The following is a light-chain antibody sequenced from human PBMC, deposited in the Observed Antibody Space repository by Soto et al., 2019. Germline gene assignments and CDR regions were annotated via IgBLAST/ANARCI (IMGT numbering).Light chain of an antibody. Sequence: EIVLTQSPATLSLSPGERATLSCRASQSVSSYLAWYQQKPGQAPRLLIYDASNRATGIPARFSGSGSGTDFTLPISRLEPEDFAVYYCQQRSNGYTFGQGTKLEIK. J-gene: IGKJ2*01. CDR2: DAS. CDR1: QSVSSY. V-gene: IGKV3-11*01. CDR3: QQRSNGYT.